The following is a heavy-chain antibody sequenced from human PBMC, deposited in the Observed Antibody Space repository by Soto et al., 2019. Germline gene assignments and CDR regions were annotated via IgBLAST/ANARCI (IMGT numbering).Heavy chain of an antibody. V-gene: IGHV4-34*01. CDR3: ARERGFYGDYYLDY. J-gene: IGHJ4*02. Sequence: SETMSVTCAVEGGSFSGYYWSWIRQPPGKGLEWIGEINHSGSTNYNPSLKSRVTISVDTSKNQFSLKLSSVTAADTAVYYCARERGFYGDYYLDYRGQGTLVTVSS. D-gene: IGHD4-17*01. CDR2: INHSGST. CDR1: GGSFSGYY.